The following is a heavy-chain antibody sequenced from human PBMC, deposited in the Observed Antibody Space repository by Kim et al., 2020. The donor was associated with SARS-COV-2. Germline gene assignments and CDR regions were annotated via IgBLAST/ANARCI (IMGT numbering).Heavy chain of an antibody. CDR3: VKDGGGGGWYGHS. V-gene: IGHV3-30*02. D-gene: IGHD6-19*01. J-gene: IGHJ4*02. Sequence: DADAVKGRFAISRDNSKNTLDLQRNSLGPGDTAVYYCVKDGGGGGWYGHSWGQGTLVIVSS.